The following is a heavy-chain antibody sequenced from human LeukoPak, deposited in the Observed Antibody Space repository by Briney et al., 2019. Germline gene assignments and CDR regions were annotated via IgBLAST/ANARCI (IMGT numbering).Heavy chain of an antibody. CDR1: GGSFSGYY. CDR3: ARVPMVRGVIFDY. D-gene: IGHD3-10*01. V-gene: IGHV4-34*01. Sequence: SETLSLTCAVYGGSFSGYYWSWIRQPPGKGLEWIGEINHSGSTNYNPSLKSRVTTSVDTSKNQFSLKLSSVTAADTAVYYCARVPMVRGVIFDYWGQGTLVTVSS. J-gene: IGHJ4*02. CDR2: INHSGST.